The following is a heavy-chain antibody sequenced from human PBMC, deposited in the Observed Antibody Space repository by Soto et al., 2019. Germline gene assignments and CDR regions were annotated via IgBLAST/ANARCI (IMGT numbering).Heavy chain of an antibody. CDR3: ARDQPRYCSGGSCGLYFDY. V-gene: IGHV3-7*03. J-gene: IGHJ4*02. D-gene: IGHD2-15*01. Sequence: GGSLRLSCAASGFTFSSYWMSWVRQAPGKGLEWVANIKQDGSEKYYVDSVKGRFTISRNNAKNSLYLQMNSLRAEETAVYYCARDQPRYCSGGSCGLYFDYWGQGTLVTVSS. CDR1: GFTFSSYW. CDR2: IKQDGSEK.